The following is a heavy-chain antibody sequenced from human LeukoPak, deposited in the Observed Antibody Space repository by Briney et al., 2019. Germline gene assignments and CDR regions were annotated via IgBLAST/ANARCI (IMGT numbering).Heavy chain of an antibody. D-gene: IGHD6-6*01. V-gene: IGHV4-34*01. CDR3: ARGRLRQLVQKVYYYGMDV. CDR1: GGSFSGYY. J-gene: IGHJ6*02. CDR2: INHSGST. Sequence: KPSETLSLTCAVYGGSFSGYYWSWIRQPPGKGLEWIGEINHSGSTNYNPSLKSRVTISVDTSKNQFSLKLSSVTAADTAVYYCARGRLRQLVQKVYYYGMDVWGQGTTVTVSS.